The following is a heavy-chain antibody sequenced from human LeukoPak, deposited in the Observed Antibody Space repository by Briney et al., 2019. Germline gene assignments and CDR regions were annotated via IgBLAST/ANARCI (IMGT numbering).Heavy chain of an antibody. Sequence: SATLSLTCTVSGGSISSHYWSWIRQPPGKGLEWIGYIYYSGSTNYNPSLKSRVTISVDTSKNQFSLKLSSVTAADTAVYYCARSPYRGYSYGLDYWGQGTLVTVSS. V-gene: IGHV4-59*11. D-gene: IGHD5-18*01. CDR3: ARSPYRGYSYGLDY. CDR2: IYYSGST. CDR1: GGSISSHY. J-gene: IGHJ4*02.